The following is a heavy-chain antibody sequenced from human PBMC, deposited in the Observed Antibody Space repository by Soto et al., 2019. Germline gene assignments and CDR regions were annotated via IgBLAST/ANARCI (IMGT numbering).Heavy chain of an antibody. Sequence: LSLTCTVSGGSISSGGYYWSWIRQHPGKGLEWIGYIYYSGSTYYNPSLKSRVTISVDTSKNQFSLKLSTVTAADTAVYYCARAAYYYDSSGYYRGDIYYFDYWGQGTLVTVSS. CDR3: ARAAYYYDSSGYYRGDIYYFDY. V-gene: IGHV4-31*03. J-gene: IGHJ4*02. CDR2: IYYSGST. D-gene: IGHD3-22*01. CDR1: GGSISSGGYY.